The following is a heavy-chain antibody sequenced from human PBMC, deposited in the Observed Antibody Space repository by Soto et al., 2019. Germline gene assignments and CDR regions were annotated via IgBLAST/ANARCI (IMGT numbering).Heavy chain of an antibody. CDR2: IKSKTDGGTT. V-gene: IGHV3-15*01. Sequence: EVQLVESGGGLVKPGGSLRLSCAASGFTFSNAWMSWVRQAPGKGLEWVGRIKSKTDGGTTDYAAPVKGRFTISRDDSKNTLYLQMNSLKTEDTAVYYCTTFVQVDDDIDYWGQGTLVTVSS. J-gene: IGHJ4*02. CDR1: GFTFSNAW. CDR3: TTFVQVDDDIDY. D-gene: IGHD1-1*01.